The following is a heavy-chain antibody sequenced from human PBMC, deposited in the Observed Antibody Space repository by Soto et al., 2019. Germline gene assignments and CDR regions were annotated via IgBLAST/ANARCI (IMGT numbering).Heavy chain of an antibody. J-gene: IGHJ4*02. CDR2: INAGNGNT. Sequence: ASVKVSCKASGYTFTSYAMHWVRQAPGQRLEWMGWINAGNGNTKYSQKFQGRVTITRDTSASTAYRELSSLRSEDTAVYYCARGAYYYFWSGFPPGSYFDYWGQGTLVTVSS. CDR3: ARGAYYYFWSGFPPGSYFDY. D-gene: IGHD3-3*01. V-gene: IGHV1-3*01. CDR1: GYTFTSYA.